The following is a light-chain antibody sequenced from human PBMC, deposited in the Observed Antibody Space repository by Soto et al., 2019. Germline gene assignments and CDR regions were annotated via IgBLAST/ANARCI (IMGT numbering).Light chain of an antibody. CDR1: NSNIGRSS. CDR2: SND. V-gene: IGLV1-44*01. Sequence: QSVLTQPPSASATPGQRVTISCSGSNSNIGRSSVHWYQQLPGTAPKLLVYSNDQRPSGVPDRFSGSKSGTSASLAISGLQSEDEADYHCAAWDETLRVLVFGGGTKVTVL. CDR3: AAWDETLRVLV. J-gene: IGLJ2*01.